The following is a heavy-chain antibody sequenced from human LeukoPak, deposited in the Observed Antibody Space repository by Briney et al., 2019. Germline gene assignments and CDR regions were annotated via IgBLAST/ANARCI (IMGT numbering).Heavy chain of an antibody. V-gene: IGHV3-23*01. CDR1: GFTFSSHA. J-gene: IGHJ4*02. CDR3: AKETYSYDSSGYSDTAFDH. Sequence: GGSLRLSCAGSGFTFSSHAMNWVRQAPGKGLEWVSSIIDTGGRTYYADSVKGRFIISRDNSKNTLYLQMNSLGAEDTAIYYCAKETYSYDSSGYSDTAFDHWGQGTLVTVSS. CDR2: IIDTGGRT. D-gene: IGHD3-22*01.